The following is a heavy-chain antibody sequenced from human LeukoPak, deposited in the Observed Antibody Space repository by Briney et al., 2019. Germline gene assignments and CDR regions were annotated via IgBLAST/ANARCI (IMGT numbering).Heavy chain of an antibody. Sequence: PGGSLRLSCAASGFTFSSYGMHWVRQAPGKGLEWVAFIRYDGSNKYYADSVKGRFTISRDNSKNTLYLQMNSLRAEDTAVYYCARDFGIYTMIVVGPLTGWGQGTLVTVSS. CDR2: IRYDGSNK. CDR3: ARDFGIYTMIVVGPLTG. J-gene: IGHJ4*02. CDR1: GFTFSSYG. V-gene: IGHV3-30*02. D-gene: IGHD3-22*01.